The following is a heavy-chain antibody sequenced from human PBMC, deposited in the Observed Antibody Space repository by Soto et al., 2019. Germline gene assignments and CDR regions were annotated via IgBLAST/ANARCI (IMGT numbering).Heavy chain of an antibody. CDR1: GFTFSSYA. D-gene: IGHD2-15*01. V-gene: IGHV3-30-3*01. J-gene: IGHJ6*02. CDR2: ISYDGSNK. Sequence: LRLSCAASGFTFSSYAMHWVRQAPGKGLEWVAVISYDGSNKYYADSVKGRFTISRDNSKNSLYLQMNSLRAEDTAVYYCAREVSVVAATGTYYYYGMDVWGQGTTVTVSS. CDR3: AREVSVVAATGTYYYYGMDV.